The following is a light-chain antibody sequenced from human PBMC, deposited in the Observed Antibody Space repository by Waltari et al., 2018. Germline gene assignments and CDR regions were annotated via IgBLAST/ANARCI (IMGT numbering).Light chain of an antibody. Sequence: DIQNTQSPSSLSASVVDRFTLTCRASHDISQYLNWYHQRPGRAPKLLIYEAAQLEMGVSSRFSGSGYGTIFTLTIRSVQAADVGTYFCQQYDDVPYYTFGQGT. V-gene: IGKV1-33*01. J-gene: IGKJ2*01. CDR2: EAA. CDR1: HDISQY. CDR3: QQYDDVPYYT.